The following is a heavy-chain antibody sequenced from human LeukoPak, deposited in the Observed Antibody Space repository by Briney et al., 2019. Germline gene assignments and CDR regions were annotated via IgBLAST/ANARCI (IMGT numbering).Heavy chain of an antibody. CDR1: GYSISSGYY. V-gene: IGHV4-38-2*02. CDR2: VYHSGST. Sequence: SETLSLTCTVSGYSISSGYYWGWIRQPPGKGLEWTGSVYHSGSTYYTPSLKSRVTFSVDTSKNQFSLKLSSVTAADTAVYYCAKSSGSLSDPWGQGTLVTVSS. J-gene: IGHJ5*02. D-gene: IGHD3-10*01. CDR3: AKSSGSLSDP.